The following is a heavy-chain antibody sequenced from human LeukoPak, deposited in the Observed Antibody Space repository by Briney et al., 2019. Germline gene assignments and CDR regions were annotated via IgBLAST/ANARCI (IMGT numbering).Heavy chain of an antibody. V-gene: IGHV4-61*02. Sequence: SQTLSLTCTVSGGSISSGSYYWSWIRQPAGKGLEWIGRIYTSGSTNHNPSLKSRVTISVDTSKNQFSLKLSSVTAADTAVYYCAGEGATVLWFGEYGYYYYYMDVWGKGTTVTVSS. CDR2: IYTSGST. D-gene: IGHD3-10*01. CDR3: AGEGATVLWFGEYGYYYYYMDV. CDR1: GGSISSGSYY. J-gene: IGHJ6*03.